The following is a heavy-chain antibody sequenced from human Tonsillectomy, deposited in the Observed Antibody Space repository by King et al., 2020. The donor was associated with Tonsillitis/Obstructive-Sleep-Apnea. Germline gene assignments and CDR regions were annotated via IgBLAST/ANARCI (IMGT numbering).Heavy chain of an antibody. D-gene: IGHD3-3*01. CDR3: ARARITIFGVVIIPSWFDP. Sequence: QLVQSGAEVKKPGSSVKVSCKASGGTSSSYAISWVRQAPGQGLEWMGGIIPIFGTANYAQKFQGRVTITADESTSTAYMELSSLRSEDTAVYYCARARITIFGVVIIPSWFDPWGQGTLVTVSS. V-gene: IGHV1-69*01. CDR1: GGTSSSYA. CDR2: IIPIFGTA. J-gene: IGHJ5*02.